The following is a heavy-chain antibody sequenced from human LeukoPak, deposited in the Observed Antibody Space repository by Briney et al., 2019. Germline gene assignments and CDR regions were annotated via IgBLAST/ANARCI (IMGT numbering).Heavy chain of an antibody. CDR1: GFTFSSYS. V-gene: IGHV3-48*04. CDR2: ISSSSSTI. CDR3: ARGTQVVPTADDMDDAFDI. Sequence: GGSLRLSCAASGFTFSSYSMNWVRQAPGKGLEWVSYISSSSSTIYYADSVKGRFTISRDNAKNSLYLQMNSLRADDTALYHCARGTQVVPTADDMDDAFDIWGQGTMVTVSS. J-gene: IGHJ3*02. D-gene: IGHD2-2*01.